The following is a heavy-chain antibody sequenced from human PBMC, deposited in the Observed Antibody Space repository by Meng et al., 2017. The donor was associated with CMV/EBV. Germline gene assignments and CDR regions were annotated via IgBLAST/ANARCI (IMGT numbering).Heavy chain of an antibody. J-gene: IGHJ4*02. Sequence: KASGGTFSSYAISWVRQAPGQGLEWMGGIIPIFGTANYAQKFQGRVTLTADKSTSPSYMELISLRSEDTAVSYCALWGGSLTRSFYYFGQGTLVTVSS. CDR1: GGTFSSYA. CDR2: IIPIFGTA. V-gene: IGHV1-69*06. CDR3: ALWGGSLTRSFYY. D-gene: IGHD3-16*01.